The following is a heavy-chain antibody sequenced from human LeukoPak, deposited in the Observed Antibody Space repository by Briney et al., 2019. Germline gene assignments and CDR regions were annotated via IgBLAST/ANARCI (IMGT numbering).Heavy chain of an antibody. V-gene: IGHV4-34*01. CDR3: ARGSGYAPYYYYGMDV. CDR2: INHSGST. CDR1: GGSFSGYY. Sequence: SETLSLTCAVYGGSFSGYYWSWIRLPPGKGLEWIGEINHSGSTNYNPSLKSRVTISVDTSKNQFSLKLSSVTAADTAVYYCARGSGYAPYYYYGMDVWGQGTTVTVSS. D-gene: IGHD3-10*01. J-gene: IGHJ6*02.